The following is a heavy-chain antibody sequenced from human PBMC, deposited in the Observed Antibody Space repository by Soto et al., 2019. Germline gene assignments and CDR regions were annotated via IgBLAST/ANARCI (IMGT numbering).Heavy chain of an antibody. Sequence: SGDELVNPKQSLSLTCTFWGFSLSTSGEGVGWIRQPPGKALEWRARSEWDDDKFYTTSLQTRLTISNYTSIHQVLLTMTDMDPVDTATYYCARMIFGRNVYYFDYWGRRTLVTVSS. CDR1: GFSLSTSGEG. D-gene: IGHD3-3*01. J-gene: IGHJ4*02. CDR2: SEWDDDK. CDR3: ARMIFGRNVYYFDY. V-gene: IGHV2-70*04.